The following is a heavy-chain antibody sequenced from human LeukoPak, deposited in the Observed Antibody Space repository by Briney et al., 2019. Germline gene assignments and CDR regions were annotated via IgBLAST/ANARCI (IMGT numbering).Heavy chain of an antibody. J-gene: IGHJ4*02. V-gene: IGHV4-61*02. CDR1: GYSISSGYY. CDR3: ASLGSNDY. Sequence: SETLSLTCTVSGYSISSGYYWNWIRPPAGKGLEWIGRVYMNRNINYNPSLKSRVTISADTSKNQFSLQLTSVTAADTAVYYCASLGSNDYWGQGTLVTVSS. CDR2: VYMNRNI. D-gene: IGHD2-15*01.